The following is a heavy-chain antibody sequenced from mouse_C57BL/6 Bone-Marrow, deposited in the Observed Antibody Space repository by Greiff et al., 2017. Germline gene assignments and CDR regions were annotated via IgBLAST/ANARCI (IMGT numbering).Heavy chain of an antibody. D-gene: IGHD2-1*01. CDR1: GFTFSSYG. Sequence: EVQLVESGADLVKPGGSLKFSCAASGFTFSSYGMSWVRQTPDKRLEWVATISSGGSYTYYPDSVKGRFTISRDNAKNTPYLQLSSLKSEDTAMYYCARGNYLAWFAYWGQGTLVTVSA. J-gene: IGHJ3*01. CDR2: ISSGGSYT. CDR3: ARGNYLAWFAY. V-gene: IGHV5-6*01.